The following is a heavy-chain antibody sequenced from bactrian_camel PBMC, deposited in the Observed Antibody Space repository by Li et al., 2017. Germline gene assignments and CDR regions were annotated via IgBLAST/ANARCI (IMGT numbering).Heavy chain of an antibody. V-gene: IGHV3S40*01. CDR3: TAGSRVVTMYRLRTT. Sequence: VQLVESGGGLVHPGGSLRLSCAASGFTFGSVAMSWVHQAPGKGLEWVSAINSGGTTYYADSVQGRFTISRDNAKNTVDLEMHSLTTEDAAAYYCTAGSRVVTMYRLRTTGARGPRSPSP. J-gene: IGHJ4*01. CDR2: INSGGTT. D-gene: IGHD2*01. CDR1: GFTFGSVA.